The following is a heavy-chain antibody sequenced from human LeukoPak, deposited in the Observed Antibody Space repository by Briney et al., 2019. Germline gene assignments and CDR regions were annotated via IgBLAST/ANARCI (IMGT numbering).Heavy chain of an antibody. D-gene: IGHD4-17*01. CDR1: GGSFSGYY. J-gene: IGHJ4*02. V-gene: IGHV4-34*01. CDR3: ARSTTVTTAPVDY. CDR2: INHSGST. Sequence: PSETLSLTCAVYGGSFSGYYWSWIRQPPGKGLEWIGEINHSGSTNYNPSLKSRVTISVDTSKNQFSLKLSSVPAADTAVYYCARSTTVTTAPVDYWGQGTLVTVSS.